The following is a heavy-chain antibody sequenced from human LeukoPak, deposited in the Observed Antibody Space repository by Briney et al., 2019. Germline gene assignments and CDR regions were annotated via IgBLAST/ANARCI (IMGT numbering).Heavy chain of an antibody. D-gene: IGHD2-15*01. J-gene: IGHJ4*02. CDR3: ASGVAAVVPAY. Sequence: SETLSLTCTVSGASITSGAYYWSWIRQHPGKGLEWIGYIYFSGSTNSNPSLKGRVTISTDTSKNQFSPQLRSVTAADTAVYYCASGVAAVVPAYWGQGTLVTVSS. CDR2: IYFSGST. V-gene: IGHV4-31*03. CDR1: GASITSGAYY.